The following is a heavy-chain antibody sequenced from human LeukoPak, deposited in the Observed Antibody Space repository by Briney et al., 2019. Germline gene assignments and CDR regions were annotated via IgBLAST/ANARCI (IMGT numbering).Heavy chain of an antibody. J-gene: IGHJ4*02. CDR3: ARGLRGYSYGDPYYFDY. CDR1: GGSFNDYY. Sequence: SETLSLTCAVYGGSFNDYYWNWIRQPPGKGLEWIGEINLRGSTTYNPSLKSRVTISLDESKNQFSLKLSSVTAADTPVYYCARGLRGYSYGDPYYFDYWGQGTLVTVSS. D-gene: IGHD5-18*01. V-gene: IGHV4-34*01. CDR2: INLRGST.